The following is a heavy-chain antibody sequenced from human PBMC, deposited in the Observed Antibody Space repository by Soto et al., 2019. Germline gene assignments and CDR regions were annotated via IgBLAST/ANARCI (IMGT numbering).Heavy chain of an antibody. J-gene: IGHJ3*02. D-gene: IGHD1-1*01. V-gene: IGHV1-18*01. Sequence: GASVKVSCKASGYTFTSYGISWVRQAPGQGLEWMGWISAYNGNTNYAQKLQGRVTMTTGTSTSTAYMELRSLRSDDTAVYYCARPRMEEDDKDAFDIWGQGTMVTVSS. CDR1: GYTFTSYG. CDR3: ARPRMEEDDKDAFDI. CDR2: ISAYNGNT.